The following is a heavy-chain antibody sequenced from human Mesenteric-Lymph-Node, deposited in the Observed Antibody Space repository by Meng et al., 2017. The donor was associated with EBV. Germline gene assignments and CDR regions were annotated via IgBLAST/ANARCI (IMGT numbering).Heavy chain of an antibody. Sequence: VHLQQGGAGLLKPSETLSLTCAVYGGSFSGYYRTWIRQSPGKGLEWIGESNQSGSTSYNPSLKSRVTISVDTSQNQFSLKLSSVTAADTAVYYCARGKTVGRSPWFDPWGQGTLVTVSS. V-gene: IGHV4-34*01. CDR2: SNQSGST. D-gene: IGHD4-11*01. J-gene: IGHJ5*02. CDR1: GGSFSGYY. CDR3: ARGKTVGRSPWFDP.